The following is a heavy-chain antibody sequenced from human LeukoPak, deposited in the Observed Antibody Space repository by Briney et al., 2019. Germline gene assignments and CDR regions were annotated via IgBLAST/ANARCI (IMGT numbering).Heavy chain of an antibody. D-gene: IGHD4-17*01. V-gene: IGHV3-30*02. Sequence: GGSLRLSCAASGFTFSSYGMHWVRQAPGKGLEWVAFIRYDGSNKYYADSVKGRFTISRDNSKNTLYLQMNSLRAEDTALYYCAREITVTPDFDYWGQGTLVTVSS. CDR1: GFTFSSYG. CDR2: IRYDGSNK. J-gene: IGHJ4*02. CDR3: AREITVTPDFDY.